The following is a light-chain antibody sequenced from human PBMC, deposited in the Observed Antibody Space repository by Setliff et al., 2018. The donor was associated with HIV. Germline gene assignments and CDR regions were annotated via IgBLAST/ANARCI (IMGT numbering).Light chain of an antibody. Sequence: LAQPASVSGSPGQSITISCTGISSDVGGYYSVSWYQQHPGKAPKLMIYDVINRPSGVSNRFSGSRSGNTASLTISGLQVEDEADYYCSSYTASSTLYVFGPGTKVTVL. V-gene: IGLV2-14*03. CDR2: DVI. CDR3: SSYTASSTLYV. CDR1: SSDVGGYYS. J-gene: IGLJ1*01.